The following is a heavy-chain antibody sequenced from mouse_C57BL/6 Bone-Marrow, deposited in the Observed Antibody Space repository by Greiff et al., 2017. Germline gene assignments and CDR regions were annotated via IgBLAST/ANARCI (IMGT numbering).Heavy chain of an antibody. Sequence: EVQLQQSGAELVRPGASVKLSCTASGFNIKDDYMHWVKQRPEQGLEWIGWIDPENGDTEYASKFQGKATITADTSSNTAYLQLSSLTSEDTAGYYCTTIYYGYALFAYWGQGTLVTVSA. J-gene: IGHJ3*01. CDR3: TTIYYGYALFAY. V-gene: IGHV14-4*01. CDR2: IDPENGDT. CDR1: GFNIKDDY. D-gene: IGHD2-2*01.